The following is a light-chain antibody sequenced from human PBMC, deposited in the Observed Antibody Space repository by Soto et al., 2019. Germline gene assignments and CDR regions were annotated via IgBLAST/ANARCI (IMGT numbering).Light chain of an antibody. Sequence: QSVLTQPASVSGSPGQSITISCTGTSSGVGSYNLVSWYQQHPGKAPKLMIYEGSKRPSGVSNRFSGSKSGNTASLTISGLQAEDEADYYCCSYAGSSTLDVVFGGGTKLTVL. V-gene: IGLV2-23*01. J-gene: IGLJ2*01. CDR1: SSGVGSYNL. CDR2: EGS. CDR3: CSYAGSSTLDVV.